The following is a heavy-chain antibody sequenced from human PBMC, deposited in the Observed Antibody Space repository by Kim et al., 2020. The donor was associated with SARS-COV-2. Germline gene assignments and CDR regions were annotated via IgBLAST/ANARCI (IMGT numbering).Heavy chain of an antibody. V-gene: IGHV3-30*04. CDR1: GFTFSSYA. Sequence: GGSLRLSCAASGFTFSSYAMYWVRQAPGKGLEWVAVISYDGSNKHYVDSVKGRFTISRDNSKNTLHLQMNSLRAEDTAVYYCASFSGPLYSSGHIDYWGQGTLVTVSS. CDR3: ASFSGPLYSSGHIDY. J-gene: IGHJ4*02. CDR2: ISYDGSNK. D-gene: IGHD6-19*01.